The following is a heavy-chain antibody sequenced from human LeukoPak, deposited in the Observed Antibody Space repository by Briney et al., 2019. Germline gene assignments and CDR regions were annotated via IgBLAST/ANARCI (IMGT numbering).Heavy chain of an antibody. CDR3: ARDSSSFPNYFDY. D-gene: IGHD3-3*02. Sequence: GGSLRLSCAASGFTVSSTYMSWVRQAPGKGLEWVSLIYSDGTTFYADAVKGRFAISTDNSKNTLYLQMSSLRAEDTAVYYCARDSSSFPNYFDYWGQGTLITVSS. CDR1: GFTVSSTY. CDR2: IYSDGTT. J-gene: IGHJ4*02. V-gene: IGHV3-53*01.